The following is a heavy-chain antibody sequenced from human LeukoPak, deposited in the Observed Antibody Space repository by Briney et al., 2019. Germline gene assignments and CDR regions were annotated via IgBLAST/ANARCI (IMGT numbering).Heavy chain of an antibody. V-gene: IGHV3-30*04. CDR2: LSFDVAHK. CDR1: GFTFRHYA. D-gene: IGHD3-16*01. J-gene: IGHJ4*02. CDR3: VRARAGGLDY. Sequence: GGSLRLSCAASGFTFRHYAVHWVRQAPGRGLEWVAVLSFDVAHKYYAESVKGRFTISKDNSNNTLFLQMDSLRLEDTALYYCVRARAGGLDYWGQGTLVTVSS.